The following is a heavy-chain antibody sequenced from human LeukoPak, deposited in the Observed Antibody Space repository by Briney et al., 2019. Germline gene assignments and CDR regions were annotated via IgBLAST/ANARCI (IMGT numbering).Heavy chain of an antibody. CDR3: ARAPYYYDSSGSVGSFDP. Sequence: EALSLTCTVSGGSISSYYWSWIRQPPGKGLEWIGYIYYSGSTNYNPSLKSRVTISVDTSKNQFSLKLSSVTAADTAVYYCARAPYYYDSSGSVGSFDPWGQGTLVTVSS. D-gene: IGHD3-22*01. V-gene: IGHV4-59*01. CDR2: IYYSGST. CDR1: GGSISSYY. J-gene: IGHJ5*02.